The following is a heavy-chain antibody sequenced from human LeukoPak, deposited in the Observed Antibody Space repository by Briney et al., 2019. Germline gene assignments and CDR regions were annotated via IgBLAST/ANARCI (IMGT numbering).Heavy chain of an antibody. J-gene: IGHJ4*02. CDR1: GFTFSSYA. CDR2: ISGSGGST. V-gene: IGHV3-23*01. Sequence: PGGSLRLSCAASGFTFSSYAMSWVRQAPGKGLEWVSAISGSGGSTYYADSVKGRFTISRDNSKNTLYLQMNSLRAEDTAVYYCAKRSGSYLRGGGEMDYWGQGTLVTVSS. D-gene: IGHD1-26*01. CDR3: AKRSGSYLRGGGEMDY.